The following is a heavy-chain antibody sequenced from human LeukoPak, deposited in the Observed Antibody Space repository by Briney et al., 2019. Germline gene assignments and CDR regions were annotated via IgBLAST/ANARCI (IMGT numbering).Heavy chain of an antibody. D-gene: IGHD6-13*01. CDR2: IIPIFGTA. Sequence: ASVKVSCKASGGTFSSYAISWVRQAPGQGLEWMGGIIPIFGTANYALKFQGRVTITADESSSTAYMELSSLRSEDTAVYYCARVHQTTAGTDYWGQGTLVTVSS. V-gene: IGHV1-69*13. J-gene: IGHJ4*02. CDR3: ARVHQTTAGTDY. CDR1: GGTFSSYA.